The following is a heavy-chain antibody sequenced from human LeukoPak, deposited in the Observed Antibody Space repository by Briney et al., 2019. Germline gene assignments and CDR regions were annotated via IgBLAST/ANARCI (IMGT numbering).Heavy chain of an antibody. D-gene: IGHD2-15*01. CDR1: GFTFSSYA. J-gene: IGHJ5*02. CDR3: AKDPPGYCSGGSCYRAENWFDP. CDR2: ISGSGGST. V-gene: IGHV3-23*01. Sequence: GGSLRLSCAASGFTFSSYAMSWVRQAPGEGLEWVSAISGSGGSTYYADSVKGRFTISRDNSKNTLYLQMNSLRAEDTAVYYWAKDPPGYCSGGSCYRAENWFDPWGQGTLVTVSS.